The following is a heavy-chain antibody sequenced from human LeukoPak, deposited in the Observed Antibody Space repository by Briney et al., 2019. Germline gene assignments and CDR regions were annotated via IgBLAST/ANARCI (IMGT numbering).Heavy chain of an antibody. D-gene: IGHD2-15*01. CDR3: AKMGGYCGGSSCYSSDY. V-gene: IGHV3-23*01. CDR2: IRCSGGST. J-gene: IGHJ4*02. Sequence: GGSLRLSCAASGFTFSSYAMSWVRHAPGKGREGVSTIRCSGGSTYYTDSVKGRFTTSRDNPKNTLYLQMNSLRAEDTAVYYCAKMGGYCGGSSCYSSDYWGQGALVTVSS. CDR1: GFTFSSYA.